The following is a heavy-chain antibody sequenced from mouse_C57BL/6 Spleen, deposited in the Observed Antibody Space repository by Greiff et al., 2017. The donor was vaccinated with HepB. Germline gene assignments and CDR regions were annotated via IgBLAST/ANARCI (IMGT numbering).Heavy chain of an antibody. J-gene: IGHJ2*01. CDR2: ISDGGSYT. V-gene: IGHV5-4*01. CDR3: ARDLITTVVRSYYFDY. D-gene: IGHD1-1*01. Sequence: DVKLVESGGGLVKPGGSLKLSCAASGFTFSSYAMSWVRQTPEKRLEWVATISDGGSYTYYPDNVKGRFTISRDNAKNNLYLQMSHLKSEDTAMYYCARDLITTVVRSYYFDYWGQGTTLTVSS. CDR1: GFTFSSYA.